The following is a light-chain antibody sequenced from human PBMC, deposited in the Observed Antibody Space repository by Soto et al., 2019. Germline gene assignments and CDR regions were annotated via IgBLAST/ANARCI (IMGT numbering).Light chain of an antibody. Sequence: EIVLTQSPATLSLSPGERATLSCRASQNVANYLDWYQQKPGQSPRLLIYESSNRATGIAARFSGSGSGTDFTLTISSLEPEDFAVYYCQLRSNWPQTCGQGTKVDIK. J-gene: IGKJ1*01. CDR2: ESS. V-gene: IGKV3-11*01. CDR1: QNVANY. CDR3: QLRSNWPQT.